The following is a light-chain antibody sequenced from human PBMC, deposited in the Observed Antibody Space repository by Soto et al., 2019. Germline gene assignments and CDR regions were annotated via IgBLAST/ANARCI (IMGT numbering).Light chain of an antibody. Sequence: EAVMTKSPSTLSVSPGERATLSCRASQSVSSNLAWYQQKPGQAPRLLIYGASIRATGIPDRFSGSGSGTDFTLTISRLESEDFAVYYCQQYGNLLWTFGQGTKVDIK. J-gene: IGKJ1*01. CDR2: GAS. CDR1: QSVSSN. V-gene: IGKV3D-15*01. CDR3: QQYGNLLWT.